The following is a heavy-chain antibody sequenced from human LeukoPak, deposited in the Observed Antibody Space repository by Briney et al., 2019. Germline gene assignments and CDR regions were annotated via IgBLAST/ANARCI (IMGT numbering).Heavy chain of an antibody. Sequence: SETLSLTCTVSGGSISSYYWSWIRQPPGKGLEWIGYIYCSGSTNYNPSLKGRVTISVDTSKNQFSLKLSSVTAADTAVYYCARVGSSSSSFRWFDPWGQGTLVTVSS. V-gene: IGHV4-59*01. CDR2: IYCSGST. J-gene: IGHJ5*02. CDR1: GGSISSYY. D-gene: IGHD6-6*01. CDR3: ARVGSSSSSFRWFDP.